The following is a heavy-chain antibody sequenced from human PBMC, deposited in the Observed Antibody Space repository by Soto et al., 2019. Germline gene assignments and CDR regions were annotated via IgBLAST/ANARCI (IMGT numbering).Heavy chain of an antibody. V-gene: IGHV4-4*07. D-gene: IGHD5-12*01. CDR2: IYTSGGT. CDR3: ARERREEIHDGYDIDY. CDR1: GGSISDYY. J-gene: IGHJ4*02. Sequence: PSETLSLTCTVSGGSISDYYWSWIRQPAGKVLEWVGRIYTSGGTDYNPSLKSRVTISIDTSKSQFSLKVTSMTAADTAVYYCARERREEIHDGYDIDYWGQGTLVTVSS.